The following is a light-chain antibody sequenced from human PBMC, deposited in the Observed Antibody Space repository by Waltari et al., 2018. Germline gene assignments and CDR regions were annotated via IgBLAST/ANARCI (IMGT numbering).Light chain of an antibody. CDR1: QSVSSY. Sequence: EIVLTQSPATLSLSPGERATLSCRASQSVSSYLLWYQQKPGQAPRLLIYDGSNRATGIPARFSGSGSGTDFTLTISSREPEDFAVYYCQQRVNWPLTFGGGTKVEI. CDR3: QQRVNWPLT. V-gene: IGKV3-11*01. CDR2: DGS. J-gene: IGKJ4*01.